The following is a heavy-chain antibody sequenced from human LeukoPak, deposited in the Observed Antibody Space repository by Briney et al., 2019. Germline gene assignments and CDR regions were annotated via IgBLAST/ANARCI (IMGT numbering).Heavy chain of an antibody. Sequence: ETLSLTFTVSGGSISTYYWSWLRQPPGKGLEWIGYIYYSGSTNYNPSLKSRVTISVDTSKNQFSLKLSSVTAADTAVYYCARMYFYDSSGFQKGAFDIWGQGTMVTVSS. V-gene: IGHV4-59*08. CDR1: GGSISTYY. J-gene: IGHJ3*02. D-gene: IGHD3-22*01. CDR3: ARMYFYDSSGFQKGAFDI. CDR2: IYYSGST.